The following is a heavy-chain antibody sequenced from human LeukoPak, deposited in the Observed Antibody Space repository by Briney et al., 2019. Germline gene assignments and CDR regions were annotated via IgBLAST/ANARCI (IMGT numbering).Heavy chain of an antibody. J-gene: IGHJ4*02. CDR1: GGSLSGYY. V-gene: IGHV4-34*01. D-gene: IGHD2-15*01. CDR3: ARGPNYIVVVVAATNYFDY. CDR2: INHRGST. Sequence: PSETLSLTCGVYGGSLSGYYWSWIRQPPGKGLEWIGEINHRGSTNYNPSLKSRVTISVDTSKNQFSLKLSSVTAADTAVYYCARGPNYIVVVVAATNYFDYWGQGTLVTVSS.